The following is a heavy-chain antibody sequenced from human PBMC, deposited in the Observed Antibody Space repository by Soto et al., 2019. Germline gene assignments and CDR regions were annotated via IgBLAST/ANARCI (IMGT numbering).Heavy chain of an antibody. CDR1: GFTFGSYG. Sequence: QVHLVESGGGVVQPGRSLRLSCEASGFTFGSYGMFWIRQAPGKGLEWVAVIWFDGSYKYYADSVQGRFTISSDNSNNTVYLQMSSLRAEDSAVYYCARGLELEDYFYGMDAWGQGTTVTVSS. D-gene: IGHD3-3*01. J-gene: IGHJ6*01. V-gene: IGHV3-33*01. CDR3: ARGLELEDYFYGMDA. CDR2: IWFDGSYK.